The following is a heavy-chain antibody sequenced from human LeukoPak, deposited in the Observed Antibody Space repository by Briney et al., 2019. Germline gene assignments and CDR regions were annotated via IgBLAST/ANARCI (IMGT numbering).Heavy chain of an antibody. CDR3: ARDFDSGSPSAYGMDV. J-gene: IGHJ6*02. CDR2: IYSGGST. D-gene: IGHD1-26*01. CDR1: GFTVSSNY. Sequence: GGSLRLSCAASGFTVSSNYMSWVRQAPGKGLEWVSVIYSGGSTYYADSVKGRFTISRDNSKNTLYLQMNSLRAEDTAVYYCARDFDSGSPSAYGMDVWGQGTTVTVSS. V-gene: IGHV3-66*01.